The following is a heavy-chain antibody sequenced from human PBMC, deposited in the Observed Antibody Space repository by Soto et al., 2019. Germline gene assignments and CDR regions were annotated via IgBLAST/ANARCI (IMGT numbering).Heavy chain of an antibody. D-gene: IGHD4-17*01. CDR2: TFFRSKWRN. J-gene: IGHJ4*02. CDR1: GDSVSSKSAA. CDR3: ARDEDYGGNYFDS. V-gene: IGHV6-1*01. Sequence: PSQTLSLTCAISGDSVSSKSAAWNWIRQSPSRGLEWLGRTFFRSKWRNDYAVSVKSRITINPDTSKNQFSLQLSSVTPEDTAVYFCARDEDYGGNYFDSWGQGTLVTVSS.